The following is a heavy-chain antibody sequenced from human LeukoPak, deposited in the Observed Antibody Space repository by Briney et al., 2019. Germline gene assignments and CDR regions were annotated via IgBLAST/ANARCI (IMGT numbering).Heavy chain of an antibody. CDR1: GFTFSSYA. V-gene: IGHV3-23*01. J-gene: IGHJ4*02. CDR2: ISGSGGST. Sequence: ASLRLSCAASGFTFSSYAMSWVRQAPGKGLEWVSAISGSGGSTYYADSVKGRFTVSRDNSKNTLYLQMNSLRAEDSAVYYCAKRSSYSSGYYGDYWGQGTLVTVSS. CDR3: AKRSSYSSGYYGDY. D-gene: IGHD6-19*01.